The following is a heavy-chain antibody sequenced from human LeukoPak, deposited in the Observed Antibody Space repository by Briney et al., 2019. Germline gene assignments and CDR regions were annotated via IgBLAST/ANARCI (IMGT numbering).Heavy chain of an antibody. D-gene: IGHD6-13*01. CDR1: GGTFSSYA. J-gene: IGHJ4*02. V-gene: IGHV1-69*05. CDR3: ARRYSSSSYFDY. Sequence: ASVKVSCKASGGTFSSYAISWVRQAPGQGLEWMGGIIPIFGTANYAQKFQGRVTITTDESTGTAYMELSSLRSEDTAVYYCARRYSSSSYFDYWGQGTLVTVSS. CDR2: IIPIFGTA.